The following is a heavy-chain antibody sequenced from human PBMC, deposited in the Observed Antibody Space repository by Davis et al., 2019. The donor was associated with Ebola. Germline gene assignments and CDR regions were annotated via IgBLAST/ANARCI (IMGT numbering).Heavy chain of an antibody. Sequence: AASVKVSCKASGYTFTSYYMHWVRQAPGQGLEWMGIINPSGGSTSYAQKFQGRVTMTRDTSTSTVYMELSSLRSEDTAVYYCARDGRYRAYYDFWSGYYDYWGQGTLVTVSS. D-gene: IGHD3-3*01. CDR1: GYTFTSYY. CDR3: ARDGRYRAYYDFWSGYYDY. V-gene: IGHV1-46*01. J-gene: IGHJ4*02. CDR2: INPSGGST.